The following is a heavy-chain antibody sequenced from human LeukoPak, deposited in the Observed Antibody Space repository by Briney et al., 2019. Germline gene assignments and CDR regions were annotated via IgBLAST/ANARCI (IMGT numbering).Heavy chain of an antibody. CDR3: ARDRGGSRDAFDI. J-gene: IGHJ3*02. D-gene: IGHD3-16*01. CDR2: INAYNGDT. V-gene: IGHV1-18*01. Sequence: GASVKVSCKASGYTFTSYDISWVRQAPGQGLEWMGWINAYNGDTNYAQKLQGRVTMTTDTSTSTAYMELSSLRSDDTAVYYCARDRGGSRDAFDIWGKGTMVTVSS. CDR1: GYTFTSYD.